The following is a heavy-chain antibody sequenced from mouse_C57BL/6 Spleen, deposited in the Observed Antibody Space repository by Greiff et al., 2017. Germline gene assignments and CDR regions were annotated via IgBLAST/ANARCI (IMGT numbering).Heavy chain of an antibody. D-gene: IGHD2-3*01. Sequence: EVQLVESGPELVKPGASVKIPCKASGYTFTDYNMDWVKQSHGKSLEWIGDINPNNGGTIYNQKFKGKATLTVDKSSSTAYMELRSLTSEDTAVYYCARRVYDSAWFAYGGQGTLVTVSA. CDR2: INPNNGGT. V-gene: IGHV1-18*01. CDR3: ARRVYDSAWFAY. J-gene: IGHJ3*01. CDR1: GYTFTDYN.